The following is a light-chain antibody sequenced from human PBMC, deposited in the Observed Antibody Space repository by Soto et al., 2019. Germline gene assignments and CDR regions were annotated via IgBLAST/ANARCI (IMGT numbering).Light chain of an antibody. CDR2: EFT. CDR3: SSYPRSSSSG. J-gene: IGLJ1*01. CDR1: SDDVGGYNS. V-gene: IGLV2-14*01. Sequence: QSVLTQPASVSGSPGQSITISCSGTSDDVGGYNSVSWYQQHPGKAPQLFSSEFTDRPSGVSNRFSGSKSGNTASLTLSGLQAEDEADYYCSSYPRSSSSGFGNGTKLTVL.